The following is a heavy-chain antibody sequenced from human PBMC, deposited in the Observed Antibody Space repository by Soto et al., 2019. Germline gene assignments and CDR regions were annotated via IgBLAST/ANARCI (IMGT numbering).Heavy chain of an antibody. CDR1: GGSVSSGTYY. Sequence: QVQLQESGPGLVKPSETLSLTCTVSGGSVSSGTYYWTWIRQPPGKGLEWIGYIYYTGSTNYNPSLKSRVTISVDTSKNQFSLKLRSVTAADTAVYYCAKDNGGYPHDAFDIWGQGTMVTVSS. CDR2: IYYTGST. D-gene: IGHD3-22*01. CDR3: AKDNGGYPHDAFDI. J-gene: IGHJ3*02. V-gene: IGHV4-61*01.